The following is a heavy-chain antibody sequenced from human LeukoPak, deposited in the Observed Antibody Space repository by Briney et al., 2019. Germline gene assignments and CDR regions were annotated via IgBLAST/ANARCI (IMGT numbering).Heavy chain of an antibody. CDR3: AKDFFTVAGPSFDY. D-gene: IGHD4-23*01. CDR2: ISRDGTTT. V-gene: IGHV3-74*01. Sequence: GGSLRLSCAASGFTFGNFWMHWVRQTPDKGLVWISRISRDGTTTYYADSVKGRFTISRDNSKNTLYLQMNSLRAEDTAVYYCAKDFFTVAGPSFDYWGQGTLVTVSS. CDR1: GFTFGNFW. J-gene: IGHJ4*02.